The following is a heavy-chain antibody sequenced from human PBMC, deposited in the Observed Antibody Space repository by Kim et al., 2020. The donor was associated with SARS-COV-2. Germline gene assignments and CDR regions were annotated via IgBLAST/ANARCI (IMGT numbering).Heavy chain of an antibody. D-gene: IGHD6-13*01. V-gene: IGHV3-33*01. CDR2: IWYDGSNK. CDR3: ARDSWSGLRGWFDP. CDR1: GFTFSSYG. Sequence: GGSLRLSCAASGFTFSSYGMHWVRQAPGKGLEWVAVIWYDGSNKYYADSVKGRFTISRDNSKNTLYLQMNSLRAEDTAVYYGARDSWSGLRGWFDPWGQGTLVTVSS. J-gene: IGHJ5*02.